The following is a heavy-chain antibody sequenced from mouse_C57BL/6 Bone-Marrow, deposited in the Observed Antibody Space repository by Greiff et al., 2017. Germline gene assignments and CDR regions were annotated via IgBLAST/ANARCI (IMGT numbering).Heavy chain of an antibody. CDR2: IDPSDSYT. Sequence: VQLQQPGAELVKPGASVKLSCTASGYTFTSYWMQWVKQRPGQGLEWIGEIDPSDSYTNYNQKFKGKATLTVDTSSSTAYMQLSSLTSEDSAVYYCARSGYYGSSYSWFAYWGQGTLVTVSA. D-gene: IGHD1-1*01. CDR3: ARSGYYGSSYSWFAY. J-gene: IGHJ3*01. V-gene: IGHV1-50*01. CDR1: GYTFTSYW.